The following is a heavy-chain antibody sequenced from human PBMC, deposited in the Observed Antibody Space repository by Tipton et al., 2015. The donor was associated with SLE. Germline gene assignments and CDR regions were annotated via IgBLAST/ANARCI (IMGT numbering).Heavy chain of an antibody. J-gene: IGHJ4*02. D-gene: IGHD6-6*01. CDR3: ARALSSLLFYY. V-gene: IGHV4-39*07. Sequence: GLVKPSETLSLTCTVSGGSISSSSYYWGWIRQPPGKGLEWIGSIYYSGSTYYNPSLKSRVTISVDTSKNQFSLKLNSVTAADTAVDYFARALSSLLFYYWGQGTLVTVSS. CDR2: IYYSGST. CDR1: GGSISSSSYY.